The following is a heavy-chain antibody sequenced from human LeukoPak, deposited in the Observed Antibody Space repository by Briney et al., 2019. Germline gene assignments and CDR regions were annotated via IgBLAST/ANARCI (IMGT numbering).Heavy chain of an antibody. CDR2: INPNSGGT. CDR3: ARGSPLRYFDWPIGGDAFDI. D-gene: IGHD3-9*01. CDR1: GYTFTGYY. J-gene: IGHJ3*02. Sequence: ASVKVSCKASGYTFTGYYMHWVRQAPGQGLEWMGWINPNSGGTNYAQKFQGRVTMTRDTSISTAYMELSRLRSDDTAVYYCARGSPLRYFDWPIGGDAFDIWGQGTMVTVSS. V-gene: IGHV1-2*02.